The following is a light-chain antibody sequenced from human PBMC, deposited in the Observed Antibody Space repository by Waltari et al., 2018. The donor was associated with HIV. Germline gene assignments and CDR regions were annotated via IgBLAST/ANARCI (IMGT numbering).Light chain of an antibody. V-gene: IGLV1-40*01. J-gene: IGLJ3*02. CDR2: ANT. CDR1: RSNFGAGYD. Sequence: QSVLTQPPSVSGAPGQPITISCAGSRSNFGAGYDVNWYQQLPGTAPKLLIYANTHRPSGVPDRFSGSKSGTSASLAITGLQADDEANFFCQSYDINLSASVFGGGTRLTVL. CDR3: QSYDINLSASV.